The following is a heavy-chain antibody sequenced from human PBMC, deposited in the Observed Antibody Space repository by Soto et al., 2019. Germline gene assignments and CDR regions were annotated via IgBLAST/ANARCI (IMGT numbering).Heavy chain of an antibody. Sequence: QVQLVQSGAEVKKPGSSVKVSCKASGGTFSSYAISWVRQAPGQGLEWMGGIIPIFGTANYAQKFQGRVTITADESTSTAYMELSSLSSEDTAVYYCATVVGEAPYYYYGMDVWGQGTTVTGSS. CDR3: ATVVGEAPYYYYGMDV. CDR2: IIPIFGTA. J-gene: IGHJ6*02. D-gene: IGHD1-26*01. CDR1: GGTFSSYA. V-gene: IGHV1-69*01.